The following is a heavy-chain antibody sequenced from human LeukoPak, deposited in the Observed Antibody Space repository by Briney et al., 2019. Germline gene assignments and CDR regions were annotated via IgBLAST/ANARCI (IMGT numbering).Heavy chain of an antibody. CDR1: GVTFSSYW. CDR2: IKQDGSEK. Sequence: RSGGSLRLSCAASGVTFSSYWMSWVRQAPGKGLEWVANIKQDGSEKYYVDSVKGRFTISRDNAKNSLYLQMNSLRAEDTAVYYCAREPTYYDFWSGYYGYYYYMDVWGKGTTVTVSS. CDR3: AREPTYYDFWSGYYGYYYYMDV. V-gene: IGHV3-7*01. D-gene: IGHD3-3*01. J-gene: IGHJ6*03.